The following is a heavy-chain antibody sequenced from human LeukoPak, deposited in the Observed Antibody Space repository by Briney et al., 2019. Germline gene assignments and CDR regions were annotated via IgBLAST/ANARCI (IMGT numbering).Heavy chain of an antibody. CDR2: ICHSGAT. CDR1: GYSINSGHY. J-gene: IGHJ4*02. CDR3: MRGVAAHRRFDY. V-gene: IGHV4-38-2*01. Sequence: KPSETLSLTCAVSGYSINSGHYWGWIRRPPGKGLEWIGSICHSGATFYNSSLKSRVTISVDTSKNQFSLKVTPVTAADTAVYYCMRGVAAHRRFDYWGQGTLVTVSS. D-gene: IGHD2-15*01.